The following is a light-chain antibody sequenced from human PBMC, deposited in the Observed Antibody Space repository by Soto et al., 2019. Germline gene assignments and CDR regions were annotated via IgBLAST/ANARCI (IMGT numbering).Light chain of an antibody. CDR3: SSYTSSTPYV. CDR1: SIAVGGYNY. V-gene: IGLV2-14*01. CDR2: EVT. J-gene: IGLJ1*01. Sequence: QSDLTPPASVSGSPGQSITISCTGTSIAVGGYNYVSWYQQHPGKAPKILIYEVTNRPSGVSNRFSGSKSGNTASLTISGLQAEDEADYYCSSYTSSTPYVFGTETKVSVL.